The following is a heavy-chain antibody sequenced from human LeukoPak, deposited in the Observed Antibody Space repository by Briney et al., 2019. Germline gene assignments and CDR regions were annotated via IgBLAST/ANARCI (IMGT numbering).Heavy chain of an antibody. J-gene: IGHJ3*02. CDR2: ISYDGSNR. Sequence: QPGRSLRLSCAASGFTFSSYGMHWARQAPGKGLEWVAVISYDGSNRYYADSVKGRFTISRDKSKNTLYLQMNSLRAEDTAVYYCAKDQDTAMVPYDAFDIWGQGTMVTVSS. CDR1: GFTFSSYG. CDR3: AKDQDTAMVPYDAFDI. D-gene: IGHD5-18*01. V-gene: IGHV3-30*18.